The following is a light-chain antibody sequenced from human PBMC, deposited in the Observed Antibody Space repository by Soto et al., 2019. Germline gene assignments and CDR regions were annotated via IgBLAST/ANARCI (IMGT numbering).Light chain of an antibody. Sequence: DIQITPCPSSLSASVGDRVTITCRASQSISSTLNWYQQKPGEAAKLLIYATSTLHSGVPSRFSGSASGADFTLTISSLQPEDFATYYCQQSYSTPKTFGQGTKVDIK. V-gene: IGKV1-39*01. CDR3: QQSYSTPKT. J-gene: IGKJ1*01. CDR1: QSISST. CDR2: ATS.